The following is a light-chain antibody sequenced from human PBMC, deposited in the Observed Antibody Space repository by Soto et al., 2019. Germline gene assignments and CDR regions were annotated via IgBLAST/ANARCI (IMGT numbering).Light chain of an antibody. CDR2: DVS. V-gene: IGLV2-14*01. J-gene: IGLJ2*01. Sequence: QSVLTQPASVSGSPGQSINISCTGTSSDVGGYNYVSWYQQHPGKAPKLMIYDVSNRPSGVSNRFSGSKSGNTASLTISGLQAEDEADYYCSSYTSSSTYVVFGGGTKVTVL. CDR1: SSDVGGYNY. CDR3: SSYTSSSTYVV.